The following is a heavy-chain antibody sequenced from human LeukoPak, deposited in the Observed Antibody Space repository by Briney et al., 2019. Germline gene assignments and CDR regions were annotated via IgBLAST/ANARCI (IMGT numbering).Heavy chain of an antibody. CDR3: ARGLRYNWFDP. J-gene: IGHJ5*02. Sequence: PGASVTVSCKASGYTFTSYDINWVRQAPGQGLEWMGWTNPNSGNTGYAQKFQGRLTMTRNTSISTAYMELSSLRSEDTAVYYCARGLRYNWFDPWGQGTLVTVSS. CDR2: TNPNSGNT. V-gene: IGHV1-8*01. CDR1: GYTFTSYD.